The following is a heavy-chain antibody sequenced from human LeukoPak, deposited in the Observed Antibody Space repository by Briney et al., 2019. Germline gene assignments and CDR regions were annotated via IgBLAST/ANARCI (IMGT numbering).Heavy chain of an antibody. CDR3: ARDRRGSFYTFDL. CDR1: GASINGYF. J-gene: IGHJ3*01. D-gene: IGHD1-26*01. V-gene: IGHV4-59*01. CDR2: VSHTGAT. Sequence: KPSESLSLTCSVSGASINGYFCSWVRQSPEKRLGWIGYVSHTGATTSNPTLKSRVSITIDTSKSQISLTMTPVTAADSALYYCARDRRGSFYTFDLWGPGTIVSVS.